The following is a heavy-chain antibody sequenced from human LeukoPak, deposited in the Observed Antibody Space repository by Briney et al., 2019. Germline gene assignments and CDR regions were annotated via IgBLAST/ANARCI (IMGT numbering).Heavy chain of an antibody. Sequence: GGSLRLSCAASGFTFSSYSMSWVRQAPGKGLEWVSSISSSSSYIYYADSVKGRFTISRDNAKNSLYLQMNSLRAEDTAVYYCARDHHRRLYDSQARDTFDIWGQGTMVTVSS. J-gene: IGHJ3*02. V-gene: IGHV3-21*01. D-gene: IGHD3-22*01. CDR2: ISSSSSYI. CDR3: ARDHHRRLYDSQARDTFDI. CDR1: GFTFSSYS.